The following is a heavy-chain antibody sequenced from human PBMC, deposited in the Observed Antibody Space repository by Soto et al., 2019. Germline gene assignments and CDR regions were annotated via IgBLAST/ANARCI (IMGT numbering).Heavy chain of an antibody. CDR3: ARDSIPAAGTNWADNRFDP. CDR1: GGSISSGGYS. CDR2: IYHSGST. V-gene: IGHV4-30-2*01. D-gene: IGHD6-13*01. Sequence: SETLSLTCAVSGGSISSGGYSWSWIRQPPGKGLEWIGYIYHSGSTYYNPSLKSRVTISVDRSKNQFSLKLSSVTAADTAVYSCARDSIPAAGTNWADNRFDPWGQGTLVTVSS. J-gene: IGHJ5*02.